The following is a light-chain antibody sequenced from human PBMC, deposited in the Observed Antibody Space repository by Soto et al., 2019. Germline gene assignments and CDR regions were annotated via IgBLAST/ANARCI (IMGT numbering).Light chain of an antibody. Sequence: EIVMTQSPATLSVSPGGRATLSCRASKSVRSSLAWYQQKPGQAPRLLIYGASTRATGIPARFSGSGSGTEFTLTISSLQSEDFAIYYCQQYNNWWTFVQGTKVEIK. CDR2: GAS. CDR3: QQYNNWWT. J-gene: IGKJ1*01. V-gene: IGKV3-15*01. CDR1: KSVRSS.